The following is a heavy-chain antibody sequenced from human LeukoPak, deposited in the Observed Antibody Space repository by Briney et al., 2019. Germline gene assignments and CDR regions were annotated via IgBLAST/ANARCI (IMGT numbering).Heavy chain of an antibody. J-gene: IGHJ6*03. D-gene: IGHD4-17*01. CDR2: ISYSGSGT. V-gene: IGHV3-23*01. CDR3: AKTTDNYYYYYMDV. Sequence: PGGTLRLSCAASGFTFSGFGMSWVRQAPGKGLEWVSAISYSGSGTYYADSVKGRFTISRDNSKNTLYLQMNSLRAEDTAVYYCAKTTDNYYYYYMDVWGKGTTVTVSS. CDR1: GFTFSGFG.